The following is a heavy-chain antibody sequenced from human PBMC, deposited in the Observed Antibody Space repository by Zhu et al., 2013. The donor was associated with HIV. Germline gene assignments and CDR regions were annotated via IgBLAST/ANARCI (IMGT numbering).Heavy chain of an antibody. D-gene: IGHD1-20*01. CDR2: MNPTSGNT. CDR1: GYTFTGYY. V-gene: IGHV1-8*02. CDR3: ARGRKGITGTTGTRVVYSDS. J-gene: IGHJ4*02. Sequence: QVQLVQSGAELKKPGASVKVSCKASGYTFTGYYMHWVRQATGQGLEWMGWMNPTSGNTGYAQKFQGRVTMTRNTSITTAYMELSSLRSDDTAVYYCARGRKGITGTTGTRVVYSDSWGQGTLVTVSS.